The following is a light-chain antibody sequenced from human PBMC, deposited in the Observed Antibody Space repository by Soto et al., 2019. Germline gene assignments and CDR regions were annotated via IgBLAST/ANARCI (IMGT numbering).Light chain of an antibody. V-gene: IGKV1-39*01. CDR2: AAS. CDR1: QDINHY. J-gene: IGKJ1*01. Sequence: DIQVTQSPSSLSAFVGDRVTIACRASQDINHYLNWYQQKPGKAPRLLIYAASTLQSGVPSRFSGSGSGTHLSLTISSLQPEDFATYYCQQSYSTLTRTFGQGTKVEI. CDR3: QQSYSTLTRT.